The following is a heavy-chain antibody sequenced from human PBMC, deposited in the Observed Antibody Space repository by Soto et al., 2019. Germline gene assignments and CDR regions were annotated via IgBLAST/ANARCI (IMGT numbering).Heavy chain of an antibody. CDR1: GFTFSSYS. V-gene: IGHV3-48*01. CDR2: ISSSSSTI. J-gene: IGHJ4*02. Sequence: GGSLRLSCAASGFTFSSYSMNWVRQAPGKGLEWVSYISSSSSTIYYADSVKGRFTISRDNAKNSLYLQMNSLRAEDTAVYYCARDSGYYGSGSYLFAYWGQGTLVTVSS. D-gene: IGHD3-10*01. CDR3: ARDSGYYGSGSYLFAY.